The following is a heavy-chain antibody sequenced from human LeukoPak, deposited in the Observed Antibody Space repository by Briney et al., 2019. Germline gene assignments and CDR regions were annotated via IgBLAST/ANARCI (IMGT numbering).Heavy chain of an antibody. J-gene: IGHJ4*02. CDR3: GKTDIYFNPIDY. Sequence: SETLCLSCAVSGVSISSSEWWIWVRQPPGQGLEWIGEIHRAGRTRYNPSLKSRVTISMDYSKKQFSLKLTSVTAADTAIYYCGKTDIYFNPIDYWGPGSLVTVSS. V-gene: IGHV4-4*02. CDR2: IHRAGRT. D-gene: IGHD3-9*01. CDR1: GVSISSSEW.